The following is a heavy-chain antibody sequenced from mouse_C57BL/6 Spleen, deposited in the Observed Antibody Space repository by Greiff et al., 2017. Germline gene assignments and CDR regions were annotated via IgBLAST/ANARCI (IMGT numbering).Heavy chain of an antibody. V-gene: IGHV1-69*01. J-gene: IGHJ3*01. CDR2: IDPSDSYT. CDR1: GYTFTSYW. D-gene: IGHD1-1*02. CDR3: ARSGGGYWFAY. Sequence: QVQLQQPGAELVMPGASVKLSCKASGYTFTSYWMHWVKQRPGQGLEWIGEIDPSDSYTNYNQKFKGKSTLTVDKSSSTAYMQLSSLTSEDSAVYYCARSGGGYWFAYWGQGTLVTVSA.